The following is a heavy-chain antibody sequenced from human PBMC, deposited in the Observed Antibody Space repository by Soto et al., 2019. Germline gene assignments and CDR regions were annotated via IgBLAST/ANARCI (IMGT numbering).Heavy chain of an antibody. Sequence: SETLSLTCTVSGGSISSGGYYWSWIRQHPGKGLEWIGYIYYSGSTYYNPSLKSRVTISVDTSKNQFSLKLSSVTAADTAVYYCARGEGRDGHYYGMDVWGQGTTVTVSS. D-gene: IGHD2-15*01. CDR1: GGSISSGGYY. V-gene: IGHV4-31*03. J-gene: IGHJ6*02. CDR2: IYYSGST. CDR3: ARGEGRDGHYYGMDV.